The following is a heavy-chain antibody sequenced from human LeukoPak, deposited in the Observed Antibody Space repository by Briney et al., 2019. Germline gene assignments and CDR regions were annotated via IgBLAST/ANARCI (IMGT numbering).Heavy chain of an antibody. CDR3: AKDRPGIAAARPYFQH. J-gene: IGHJ1*01. D-gene: IGHD6-13*01. Sequence: PGGSLRLSCAASGFTFSSYGMHWVRQAPGKGLEWVAVIWYDGSNKYYADSVKGRFTISRDNSKNTLYLQMNSLRAEDTAVYYCAKDRPGIAAARPYFQHWGRAPWSPSPQ. V-gene: IGHV3-33*06. CDR2: IWYDGSNK. CDR1: GFTFSSYG.